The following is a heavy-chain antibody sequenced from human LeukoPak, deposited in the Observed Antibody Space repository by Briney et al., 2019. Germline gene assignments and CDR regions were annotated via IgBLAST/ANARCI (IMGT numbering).Heavy chain of an antibody. V-gene: IGHV1-69*10. CDR3: ASQQSPLISHITMVRGVMNAGFAY. D-gene: IGHD3-10*01. J-gene: IGHJ4*02. Sequence: SVKVSCKASGGTFSSYAISWVRQAPGQGLEWMGGIIPILGTANYAQKFQGRVTITADKSTSTAYMELSSLRSEDTAVYYCASQQSPLISHITMVRGVMNAGFAYWGQGTLVTVSS. CDR2: IIPILGTA. CDR1: GGTFSSYA.